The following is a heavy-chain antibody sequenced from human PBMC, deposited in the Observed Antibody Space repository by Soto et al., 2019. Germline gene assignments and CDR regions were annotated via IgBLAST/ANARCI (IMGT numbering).Heavy chain of an antibody. J-gene: IGHJ3*02. V-gene: IGHV3-33*01. CDR2: IWYDGSNK. D-gene: IGHD3-10*01. CDR1: GFTFSSYG. CDR3: AREMGFAFDI. Sequence: QVQLVESGGGVVQPGRSLRLSCAASGFTFSSYGMHWVRQAPGKGLEWVAVIWYDGSNKYYADSVKGRFTISRDNSKNALYLQMNSLRAEDTAVYYCAREMGFAFDIWGQGTMVTVSS.